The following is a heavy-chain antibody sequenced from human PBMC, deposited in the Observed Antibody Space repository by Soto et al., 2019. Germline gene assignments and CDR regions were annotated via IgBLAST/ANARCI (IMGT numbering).Heavy chain of an antibody. Sequence: QVQLVQSGAEVKKPGASVKVSCKASGYTFTSYDINWVRQATGQGLEWMGWMNHNSGNTGYAQKFQGRVTMTRNTSISTAYMELSSLRSEDTAVYYCARRAGSYYERWFDPWGQGTLVTVSS. V-gene: IGHV1-8*01. J-gene: IGHJ5*02. D-gene: IGHD1-26*01. CDR2: MNHNSGNT. CDR3: ARRAGSYYERWFDP. CDR1: GYTFTSYD.